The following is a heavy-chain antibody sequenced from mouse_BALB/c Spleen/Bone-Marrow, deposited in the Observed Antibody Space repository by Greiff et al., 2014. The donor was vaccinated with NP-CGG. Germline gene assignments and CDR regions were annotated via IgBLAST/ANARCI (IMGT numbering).Heavy chain of an antibody. V-gene: IGHV3-2*02. J-gene: IGHJ2*01. CDR2: IGYSGST. Sequence: EVHLVESGPGLVKPSQSLSLTCTVTGYSITSDYAWNWIRQFPGNKLEWMGYIGYSGSTSYNPSLKSRISITRDTSKNQFSLQLNSVTTEDTATYYCARGRDYFDYWGQGTTLTVSS. CDR1: GYSITSDYA. CDR3: ARGRDYFDY.